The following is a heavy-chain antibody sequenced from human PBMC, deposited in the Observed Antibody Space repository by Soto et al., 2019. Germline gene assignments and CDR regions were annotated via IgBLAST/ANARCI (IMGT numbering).Heavy chain of an antibody. CDR2: ISGSGGST. D-gene: IGHD2-2*01. J-gene: IGHJ5*02. CDR3: AKAGGYCSSTSCYAGRFDP. V-gene: IGHV3-23*01. CDR1: GFTFSSYA. Sequence: EVQLLESGGGLVQPGGSLRLSCAASGFTFSSYAMSWVRQAPGKGLEWVSAISGSGGSTYYADSVKGRFTISRDNSKNTLYMQMNSLRAEDTAVYCCAKAGGYCSSTSCYAGRFDPWGQGTLVTVSS.